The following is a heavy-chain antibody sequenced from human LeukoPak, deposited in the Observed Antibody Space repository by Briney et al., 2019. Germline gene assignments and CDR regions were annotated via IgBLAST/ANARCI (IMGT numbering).Heavy chain of an antibody. Sequence: SETLSLTCAVSGYSISSGYYWGWIRQPPGKGLEWIGSIYHSGSTYYNPSLKSRVTISVDTSKNQFSLKLSSVTAADTAVYYCARFIGATAHIDYWGQGTLVTVSS. J-gene: IGHJ4*02. CDR1: GYSISSGYY. V-gene: IGHV4-38-2*01. D-gene: IGHD1-26*01. CDR3: ARFIGATAHIDY. CDR2: IYHSGST.